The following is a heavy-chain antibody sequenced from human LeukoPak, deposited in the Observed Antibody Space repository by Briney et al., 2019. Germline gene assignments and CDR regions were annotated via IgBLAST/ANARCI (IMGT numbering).Heavy chain of an antibody. CDR2: ISYDGNNK. CDR3: TKDLMTGFSSGWYFAY. D-gene: IGHD6-19*01. CDR1: GFSLSSYG. V-gene: IGHV3-30*18. Sequence: PGGSLRLSCAVSGFSLSSYGMHWVRQAPGKGLEWVAFISYDGNNKYYADSVKGRFTISRDNSENRLFLQMNSLRPEDSALYYCTKDLMTGFSSGWYFAYWGQGTLVTVSS. J-gene: IGHJ4*02.